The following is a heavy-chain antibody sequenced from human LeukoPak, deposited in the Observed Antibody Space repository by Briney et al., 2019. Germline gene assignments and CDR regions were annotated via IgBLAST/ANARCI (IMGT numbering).Heavy chain of an antibody. Sequence: GGSLRLSCAASGFTVSSNYMSWVRQAPGKGLEWVSVIYSGGSTYYADSVKGRFTISRDNSRNTLYLQMNSLRAEDTAVYYCAREWIAVAGTGDYWGQGTLVTVSS. V-gene: IGHV3-66*01. CDR3: AREWIAVAGTGDY. CDR2: IYSGGST. D-gene: IGHD6-19*01. J-gene: IGHJ4*02. CDR1: GFTVSSNY.